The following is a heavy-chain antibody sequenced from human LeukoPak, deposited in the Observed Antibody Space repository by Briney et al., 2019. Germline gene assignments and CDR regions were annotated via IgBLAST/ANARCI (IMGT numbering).Heavy chain of an antibody. V-gene: IGHV3-23*01. D-gene: IGHD6-19*01. CDR3: AKAVAGRFDP. J-gene: IGHJ5*02. CDR2: ISGSGGST. CDR1: GFTFSSYA. Sequence: PGGSLRLSCAASGFTFSSYAMSWVRQAPGKGLEWVSAISGSGGSTYYADSVKGRFTISRDNPMNTLYLQMNSLRAEDAAVYYCAKAVAGRFDPWGQGTLVTVSS.